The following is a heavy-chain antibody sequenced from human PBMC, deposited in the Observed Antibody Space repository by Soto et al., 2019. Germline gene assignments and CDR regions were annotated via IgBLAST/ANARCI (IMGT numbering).Heavy chain of an antibody. J-gene: IGHJ6*02. V-gene: IGHV4-39*01. CDR3: SRHGAAVLYYYGMDV. D-gene: IGHD3-10*01. CDR1: GASISTSTYY. Sequence: SETLSLTCTVSGASISTSTYYWAWVRQPPGKGLEWIGYIYYTGDTFYNPSLKSRVTISVDTSIHQFSLTLTPVTAADTAIYYCSRHGAAVLYYYGMDVWGQGTAVTVSS. CDR2: IYYTGDT.